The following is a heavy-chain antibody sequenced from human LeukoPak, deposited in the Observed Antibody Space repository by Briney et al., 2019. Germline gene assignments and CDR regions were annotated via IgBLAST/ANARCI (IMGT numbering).Heavy chain of an antibody. V-gene: IGHV3-20*04. CDR1: GFTFDDYG. J-gene: IGHJ4*02. CDR3: ARGGITIFGGIIYQDY. CDR2: INWNGGST. D-gene: IGHD3-3*01. Sequence: GSLRLSCAASGFTFDDYGMSWVRQAPGKGLEWVSGINWNGGSTGYADSVKGRFTISRDNAKNSLYLQMNSLRAEDTAFYYCARGGITIFGGIIYQDYWGQGTLVTVSS.